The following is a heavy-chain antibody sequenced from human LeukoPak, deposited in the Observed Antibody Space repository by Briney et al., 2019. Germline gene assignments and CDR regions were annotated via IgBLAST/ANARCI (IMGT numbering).Heavy chain of an antibody. CDR1: GFTFSSYA. D-gene: IGHD6-13*01. CDR2: ISYDGSIN. CDR3: ARGSYSSSWKTFDY. J-gene: IGHJ4*02. Sequence: GGSLRLSCAASGFTFSSYAMHWVRQAPGKGLEWVALISYDGSINDYADSVKGRFTISRDNSKNTLYLQMNSLRADDTATYYCARGSYSSSWKTFDYWGQGTLVTVSS. V-gene: IGHV3-30*04.